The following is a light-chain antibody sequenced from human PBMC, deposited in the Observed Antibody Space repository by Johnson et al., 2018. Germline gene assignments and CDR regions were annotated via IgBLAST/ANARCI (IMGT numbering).Light chain of an antibody. CDR2: ENN. CDR1: SSNIGNNY. CDR3: GTWDSSMSAGNV. J-gene: IGLJ1*01. V-gene: IGLV1-51*02. Sequence: QSVLTQPPSVSAAPGQKVTISCSGSSSNIGNNYVSWYQQLPGTAPTLLIYENNKRPSGIPDRFSGSQSGTSATLGITGHQTGDEADYYCGTWDSSMSAGNVFGTGTKVTGL.